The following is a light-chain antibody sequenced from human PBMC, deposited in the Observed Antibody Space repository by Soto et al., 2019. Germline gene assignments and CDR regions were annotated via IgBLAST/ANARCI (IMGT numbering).Light chain of an antibody. CDR1: QSVSSSY. CDR2: GAS. CDR3: QQYGSSPRT. J-gene: IGKJ1*01. V-gene: IGKV3-20*01. Sequence: ESVLTQSPGTLSLSPGERATLPCRASQSVSSSYLAWYQHTPGQAPRLLIYGASSRATGIPDRFSGSGSGTDFTLTISRLEPEDFAVYYCQQYGSSPRTFGQGTKVDIK.